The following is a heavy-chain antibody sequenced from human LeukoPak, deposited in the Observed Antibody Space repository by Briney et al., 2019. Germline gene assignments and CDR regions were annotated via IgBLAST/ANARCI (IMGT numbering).Heavy chain of an antibody. CDR2: IYYSGST. J-gene: IGHJ3*01. V-gene: IGHV4-59*08. Sequence: SETLSLTCTVSGGPISSYYWSWLRQPPGKGLEWIGYIYYSGSTNYNPSLKSRVTISLDTSKNQFSLKLSSVTAADTAVYYCARHDGSSWYYAFDVWGQGTMVTVSS. CDR1: GGPISSYY. CDR3: ARHDGSSWYYAFDV. D-gene: IGHD6-13*01.